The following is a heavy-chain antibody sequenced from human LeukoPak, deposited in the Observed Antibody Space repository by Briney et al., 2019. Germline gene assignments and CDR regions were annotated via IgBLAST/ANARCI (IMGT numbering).Heavy chain of an antibody. Sequence: PGRSLRLSCAASGFTFSSHGMHWVRQAPGKGLEWVAVISYDGSNKKYTDSVKGRFTISRDNSKNTLYLQMNSLRAEDTAVYYCAKVGPAGNYYGSGSYPDFWGQGILVTVSS. CDR3: AKVGPAGNYYGSGSYPDF. D-gene: IGHD3-10*01. CDR2: ISYDGSNK. V-gene: IGHV3-30*18. J-gene: IGHJ4*02. CDR1: GFTFSSHG.